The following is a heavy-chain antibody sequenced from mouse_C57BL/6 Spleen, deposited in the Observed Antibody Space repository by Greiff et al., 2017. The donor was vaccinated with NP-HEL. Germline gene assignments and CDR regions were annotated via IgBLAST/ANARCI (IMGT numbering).Heavy chain of an antibody. CDR2: INPNNGGT. V-gene: IGHV1-22*01. Sequence: VQLKESGPELVKPGASVKMSCKASGYTFTDYNMHWVKQSHGKSLEWIGYINPNNGGTSYNQKFKGKATLTVNKSSSTAYMELRSLTSEDSAVYYCARPYYYGSLDYWGQGTTLTVSS. J-gene: IGHJ2*01. CDR3: ARPYYYGSLDY. D-gene: IGHD1-1*01. CDR1: GYTFTDYN.